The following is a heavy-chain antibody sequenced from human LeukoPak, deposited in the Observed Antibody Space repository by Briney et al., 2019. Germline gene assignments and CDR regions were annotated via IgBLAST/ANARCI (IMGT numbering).Heavy chain of an antibody. Sequence: SQTLSLTCAVSGGSISSGGYSWSWIRQPPGKGLEWIGYIYYSGSTYYNPSLKSRVTISVDTSKNQFSLKLSSVTAADTAVYYCARVGRGYQDHFDYWGQGTLVTVSS. CDR3: ARVGRGYQDHFDY. V-gene: IGHV4-30-4*07. CDR1: GGSISSGGYS. CDR2: IYYSGST. J-gene: IGHJ4*02. D-gene: IGHD1-26*01.